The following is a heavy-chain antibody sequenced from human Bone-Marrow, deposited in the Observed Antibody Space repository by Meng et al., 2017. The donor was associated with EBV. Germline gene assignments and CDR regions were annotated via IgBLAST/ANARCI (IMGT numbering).Heavy chain of an antibody. J-gene: IGHJ4*02. Sequence: QAPGPGPVKPPETLSLPCTVFGASVSGCTFHWSWIRQPPGKELEWIGYIYDGGTTIYNPSLKSRVTIFLDTSRNQFSLGLRSVTTADTAVYYCAKSSSSTPGVVDSWGQGTLVTVSS. CDR3: AKSSSSTPGVVDS. D-gene: IGHD6-6*01. V-gene: IGHV4-61*01. CDR1: GASVSGCTFH. CDR2: IYDGGTT.